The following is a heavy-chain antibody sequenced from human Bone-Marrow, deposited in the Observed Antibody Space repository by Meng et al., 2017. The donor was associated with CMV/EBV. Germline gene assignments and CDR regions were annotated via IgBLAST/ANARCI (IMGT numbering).Heavy chain of an antibody. CDR3: ARDPATGPRGDHFDY. Sequence: GSLRLSCNVSGGSISSYYWSWIRQPPGKGLEWIGFMNSGGSANYNASLRSRVTISVDMSRNQFSLRLSSVTAVDTAVYYCARDPATGPRGDHFDYWGQGIRVTVSS. D-gene: IGHD3-16*01. CDR2: MNSGGSA. V-gene: IGHV4-59*01. J-gene: IGHJ4*02. CDR1: GGSISSYY.